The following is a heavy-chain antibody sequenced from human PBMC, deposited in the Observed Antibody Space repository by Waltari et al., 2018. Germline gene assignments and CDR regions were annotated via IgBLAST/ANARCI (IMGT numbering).Heavy chain of an antibody. D-gene: IGHD2-15*01. CDR3: EPNERALTCYDY. CDR2: LCGGGST. J-gene: IGHJ4*02. V-gene: IGHV3-53*01. CDR1: GFTVSSNE. Sequence: EVQLVESGGGLVQPGGSLRLSCAASGFTVSSNEMSWVRQAPGKGREWGSVLCGGGSTYHADSVKRRFTLSRANSKITIYLQMNSPRAEDTAVYYGEPNERALTCYDYWGRGTLVTVSS.